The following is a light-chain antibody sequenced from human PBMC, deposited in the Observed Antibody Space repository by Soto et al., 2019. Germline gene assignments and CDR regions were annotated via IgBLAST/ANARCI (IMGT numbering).Light chain of an antibody. CDR1: SSDVGRYNL. J-gene: IGLJ1*01. Sequence: QSVLIQPASVSGSPGHSITISCTGTSSDVGRYNLVSWYQHHPGKAPKVMIYDVTNRPSGVSNRFSGSKSGNTASLTIPGLQSEDEAAYYCSSRSSNSAWVFVTGTKVTV. V-gene: IGLV2-14*03. CDR2: DVT. CDR3: SSRSSNSAWV.